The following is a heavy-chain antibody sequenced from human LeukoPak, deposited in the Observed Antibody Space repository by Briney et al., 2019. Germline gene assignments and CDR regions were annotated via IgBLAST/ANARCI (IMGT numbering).Heavy chain of an antibody. CDR2: IYYSGST. CDR3: ARHLPGNYDSSGYYSDAFDI. CDR1: GGSISSGGYY. J-gene: IGHJ3*02. D-gene: IGHD3-22*01. Sequence: PSETLSLTCTVSGGSISSGGYYWSWIRQPPGKGLEWIGYIYYSGSTNYNPSLKSRVTISVDTSKNQFSLKLSSVTAADTAVYYCARHLPGNYDSSGYYSDAFDIWGQGTMVTVSS. V-gene: IGHV4-61*08.